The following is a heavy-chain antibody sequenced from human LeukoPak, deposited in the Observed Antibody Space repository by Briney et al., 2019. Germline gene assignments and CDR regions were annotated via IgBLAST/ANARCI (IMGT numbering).Heavy chain of an antibody. CDR3: ARERAAGNPSHFDY. CDR1: GGSLNSTNW. J-gene: IGHJ4*02. Sequence: SETLSLTCSVSGGSLNSTNWWSWVRQAPGKGLEWIGEIYHSGTTSYNPSLKSRVTISLDTSKNQFSLKMNAMTAADTAVYYCARERAAGNPSHFDYWGQGSLVTVSS. CDR2: IYHSGTT. V-gene: IGHV4-4*02. D-gene: IGHD6-13*01.